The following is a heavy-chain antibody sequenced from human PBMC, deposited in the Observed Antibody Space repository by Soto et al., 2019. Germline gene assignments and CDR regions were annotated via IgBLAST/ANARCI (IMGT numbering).Heavy chain of an antibody. J-gene: IGHJ4*02. Sequence: PGGSLRLSCAASGFTFSSYGMHWVRQVPGKGLEWVAVISYDGSNKYYADSVKGRFTISRDNSKNTLYLQMNSLRAEDTAVYYCAKEGDYGDIHLDYWGQGTLVTVSS. CDR1: GFTFSSYG. CDR3: AKEGDYGDIHLDY. D-gene: IGHD4-17*01. CDR2: ISYDGSNK. V-gene: IGHV3-30*18.